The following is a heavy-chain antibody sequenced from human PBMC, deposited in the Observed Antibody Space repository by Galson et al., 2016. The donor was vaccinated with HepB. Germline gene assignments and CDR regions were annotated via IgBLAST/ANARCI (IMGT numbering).Heavy chain of an antibody. D-gene: IGHD2-15*01. J-gene: IGHJ6*02. CDR2: IWYDGSNK. CDR3: ARFGGSLGMGV. CDR1: GFTFSDFG. Sequence: SLRLSCAASGFTFSDFGMHWVRQAPGKGLEWVALIWYDGSNKHYADSVKGRFTISRDNSKNTLYLQMNSLTAEDTAVYYCARFGGSLGMGVWGQGTTVTVSS. V-gene: IGHV3-33*01.